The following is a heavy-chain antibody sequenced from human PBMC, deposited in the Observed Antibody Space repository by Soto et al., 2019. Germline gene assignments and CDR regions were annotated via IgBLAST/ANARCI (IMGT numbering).Heavy chain of an antibody. CDR2: IYSGGST. D-gene: IGHD3-10*01. Sequence: GGSLRLSCAASGFTVSSNYMSWVRQAPGKGLEWVSVIYSGGSTYYADSVKGRFTISRDNAKNSLYLQMNSLRAEDTGVYYCARGPSPGVRGATTDYWGQGTLVTVSS. CDR1: GFTVSSNY. CDR3: ARGPSPGVRGATTDY. V-gene: IGHV3-66*01. J-gene: IGHJ4*02.